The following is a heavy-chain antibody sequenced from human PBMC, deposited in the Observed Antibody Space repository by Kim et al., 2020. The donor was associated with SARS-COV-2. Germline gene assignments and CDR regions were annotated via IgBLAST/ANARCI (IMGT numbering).Heavy chain of an antibody. Sequence: GTTNYNPSLKSRLTISLKTSKTQFSLTLSSGTAADTAVYYCGRDNLGSNDYWGQGSRVTVSS. CDR2: GTT. D-gene: IGHD3-16*01. V-gene: IGHV4-61*02. J-gene: IGHJ4*02. CDR3: GRDNLGSNDY.